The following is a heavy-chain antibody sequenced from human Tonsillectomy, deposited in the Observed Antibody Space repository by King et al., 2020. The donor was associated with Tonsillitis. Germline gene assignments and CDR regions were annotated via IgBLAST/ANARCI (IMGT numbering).Heavy chain of an antibody. CDR3: AKDQWLWFGESHFDY. CDR1: GFTFSSYA. D-gene: IGHD3-10*01. Sequence: VQLVESGGGLVQPGGSLRLSCAASGFTFSSYAMSWVRQAPGKGLEWVSAISGSGGSTYYADSETGRFTSSRDNSKNTLYLQMNSLRAEDTAVYYCAKDQWLWFGESHFDYWGQGTLVTVSS. J-gene: IGHJ4*02. CDR2: ISGSGGST. V-gene: IGHV3-23*04.